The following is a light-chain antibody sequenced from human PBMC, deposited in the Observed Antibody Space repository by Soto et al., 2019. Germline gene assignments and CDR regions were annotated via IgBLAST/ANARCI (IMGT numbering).Light chain of an antibody. CDR1: QSVSSN. CDR3: QRYGRPPGP. V-gene: IGKV3-20*01. J-gene: IGKJ1*01. CDR2: GAS. Sequence: SPGSLATPSGTRAPLACRASQSVSSNLARYQQKPGQAPRLLIYGASTRATGIPARFSGSGSGTDFTLTISRLEPEDFEVYYCQRYGRPPGPFCQARKVDI.